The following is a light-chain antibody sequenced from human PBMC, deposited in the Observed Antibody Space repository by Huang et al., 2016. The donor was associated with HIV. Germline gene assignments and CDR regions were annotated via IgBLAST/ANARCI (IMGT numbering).Light chain of an antibody. V-gene: IGKV1-39*01. Sequence: DIQMTQSPSSLSASVGDRATITCRASQSISSYLNWYQQKPGKAPKLLIHAASSLQSGVPSRFSGSGSGTDFNLTISSLQPEDFATYYCQESYSTPWTFGQGTKVEIK. CDR3: QESYSTPWT. CDR2: AAS. CDR1: QSISSY. J-gene: IGKJ1*01.